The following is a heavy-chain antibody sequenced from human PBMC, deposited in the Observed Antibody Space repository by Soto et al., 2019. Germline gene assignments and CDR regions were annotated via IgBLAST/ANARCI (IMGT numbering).Heavy chain of an antibody. CDR3: AREVRSGGRYNWFDP. CDR2: IYYSGST. Sequence: SETLSLTCTVSGGSISSGGYYWSWIRQHPGKGLEWIGYIYYSGSTYCNPSLKSRVTISVDTSKNQFSLKLSSVTAADTAVYYCAREVRSGGRYNWFDPWGQGTLVTVSS. J-gene: IGHJ5*02. V-gene: IGHV4-31*03. CDR1: GGSISSGGYY. D-gene: IGHD2-15*01.